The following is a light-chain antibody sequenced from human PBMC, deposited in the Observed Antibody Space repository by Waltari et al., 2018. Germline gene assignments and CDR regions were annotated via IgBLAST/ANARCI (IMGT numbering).Light chain of an antibody. CDR1: QNISTY. CDR2: TTS. Sequence: AIRITQSPSSLSASTGDRVTITCRASQNISTYLAWYQQRPGQAPKLLIYTTSTLQSGVPSRFSGSGSGTDFAHTISCLQAEDFAIYYCQQYYTYPLTFGGGTRV. V-gene: IGKV1-8*01. J-gene: IGKJ4*01. CDR3: QQYYTYPLT.